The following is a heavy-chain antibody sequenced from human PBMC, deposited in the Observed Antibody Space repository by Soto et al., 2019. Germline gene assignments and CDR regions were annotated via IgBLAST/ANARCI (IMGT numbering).Heavy chain of an antibody. CDR2: ISWNDDK. CDR3: AHRPSGWYLFDY. Sequence: QITLKESGPTLVRPTQTLTLTCTFSGFSLSTSGLGVGWIRPPPGKALEWLALISWNDDKRYSPSLKARLTITKDTSKNQVVLTMTNMDPVDTATYYCAHRPSGWYLFDYWGQGTLVTVSS. V-gene: IGHV2-5*01. D-gene: IGHD6-19*01. J-gene: IGHJ4*02. CDR1: GFSLSTSGLG.